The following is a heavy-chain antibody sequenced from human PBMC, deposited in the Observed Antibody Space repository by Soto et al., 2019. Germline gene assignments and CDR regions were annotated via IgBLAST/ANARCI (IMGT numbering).Heavy chain of an antibody. V-gene: IGHV3-7*01. CDR2: IS. CDR1: GGSLISYY. Sequence: PSETLSLTCIVSGGSLISYYWSWIRQPPGKGLEWLGHISYYVDSVKGRFTISRDNAKNSLYLQMNSLRAEDTAVYYCARDLTPGPGYSGSYEEYYFDYWGQGTLVTVSS. J-gene: IGHJ4*02. D-gene: IGHD1-26*01. CDR3: ARDLTPGPGYSGSYEEYYFDY.